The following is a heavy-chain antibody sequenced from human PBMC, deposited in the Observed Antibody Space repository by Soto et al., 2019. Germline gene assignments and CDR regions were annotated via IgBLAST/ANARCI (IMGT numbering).Heavy chain of an antibody. CDR1: GFSLSTSGVG. Sequence: QITLKESGPPLVKPTQTLTLTCTFSGFSLSTSGVGVGWIRQPPGKALEWLALIYWNDDKRYSPSLKSRLTITKDTSKNQVVLTMTNMDPVDTATYYCAHTTSTVTTFDYWGQGTLVTVSS. V-gene: IGHV2-5*01. J-gene: IGHJ4*02. CDR2: IYWNDDK. D-gene: IGHD4-17*01. CDR3: AHTTSTVTTFDY.